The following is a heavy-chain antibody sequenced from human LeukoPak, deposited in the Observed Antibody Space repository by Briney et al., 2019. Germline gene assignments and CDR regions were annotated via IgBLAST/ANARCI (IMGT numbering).Heavy chain of an antibody. D-gene: IGHD6-6*01. Sequence: AGGSLRLSCAASGFNFDEYTMHWVRQIPGKGLEWVSLISWDSFSIYYADSVKGRFTISRDNSKDSLFLQMNSLRSEDSALYYCAKSVSRTRYSTSDWGQGTLVTVSS. CDR2: ISWDSFSI. V-gene: IGHV3-43*01. CDR3: AKSVSRTRYSTSD. CDR1: GFNFDEYT. J-gene: IGHJ4*02.